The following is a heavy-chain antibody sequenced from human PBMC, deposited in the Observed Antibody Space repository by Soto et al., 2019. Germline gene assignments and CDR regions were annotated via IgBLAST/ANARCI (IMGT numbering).Heavy chain of an antibody. D-gene: IGHD2-2*01. J-gene: IGHJ4*02. CDR1: GFTFSTFA. Sequence: EVQLLESGGGLVQPGGSLRLSCAASGFTFSTFAMNWVRQAPGKGLEWVSTVTNSGGSTYYADSVKGRFTISRDNSKNTVYLQMNSLRAEDTAVYYCAKDQRWMCSGTNCYLFDYWGQGALVTVSS. CDR3: AKDQRWMCSGTNCYLFDY. V-gene: IGHV3-23*01. CDR2: VTNSGGST.